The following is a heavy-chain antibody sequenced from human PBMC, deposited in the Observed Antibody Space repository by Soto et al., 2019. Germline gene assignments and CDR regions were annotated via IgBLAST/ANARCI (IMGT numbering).Heavy chain of an antibody. CDR1: GYTFTTYA. CDR2: INAGNGNT. Sequence: ASVKVSCKASGYTFTTYAMHWVRQAPGQRLEWMGWINAGNGNTKYSQKFQGRVTITRDTSASTAYMELSSLRSEDTAVYYCARGPITMIGYYFYYWGQGTLVTVSS. D-gene: IGHD3-10*02. J-gene: IGHJ4*02. V-gene: IGHV1-3*01. CDR3: ARGPITMIGYYFYY.